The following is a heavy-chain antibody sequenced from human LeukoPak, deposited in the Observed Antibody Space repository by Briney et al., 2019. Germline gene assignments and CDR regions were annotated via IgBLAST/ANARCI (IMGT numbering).Heavy chain of an antibody. D-gene: IGHD3-16*02. CDR2: INRSGST. CDR3: AREAAYDYVWGSYRYPGYFDY. CDR1: GGSFSGYY. V-gene: IGHV4-34*01. J-gene: IGHJ4*02. Sequence: PSETLSLTCAVYGGSFSGYYWSWIRQSPGKGLEWIGEINRSGSTNYNPSLKSRVTISVDTSKNQFSLKLSSVTAADTAVYYCAREAAYDYVWGSYRYPGYFDYWGQGTLVTVSS.